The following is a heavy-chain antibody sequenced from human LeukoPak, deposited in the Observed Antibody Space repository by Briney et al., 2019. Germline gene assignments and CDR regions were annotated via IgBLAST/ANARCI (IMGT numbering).Heavy chain of an antibody. V-gene: IGHV1-2*02. Sequence: ASVKVSCKASGYTLTGYYMHWVRQAPGQGLEWMGWINPNSGGTNYAQKLQGRVTMTRDTSISTAYMELSRLRSDDTAVYYCARFDSSGHDAFDIWGQGTMVTVSS. CDR3: ARFDSSGHDAFDI. CDR1: GYTLTGYY. D-gene: IGHD3-22*01. CDR2: INPNSGGT. J-gene: IGHJ3*02.